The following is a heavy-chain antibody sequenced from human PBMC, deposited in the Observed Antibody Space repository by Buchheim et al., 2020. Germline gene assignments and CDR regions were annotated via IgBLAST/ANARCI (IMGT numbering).Heavy chain of an antibody. CDR2: IKQDGSEK. CDR3: AREIRFLEWTPVHWFDP. Sequence: EVQLVESGGGLVQPGGSLRLSCAASGFTFSSYWMSWVRQAPGKGLEWVANIKQDGSEKYYVDSVKGRFTIYRDNAKNSLYLQMNSLRAEDTAVYYCAREIRFLEWTPVHWFDPWGQGTL. CDR1: GFTFSSYW. J-gene: IGHJ5*02. V-gene: IGHV3-7*01. D-gene: IGHD3-3*01.